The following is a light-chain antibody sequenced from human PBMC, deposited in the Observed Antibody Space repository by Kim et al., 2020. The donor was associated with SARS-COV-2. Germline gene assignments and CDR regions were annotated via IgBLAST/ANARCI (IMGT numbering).Light chain of an antibody. CDR3: QHRQT. CDR1: QSVSRW. V-gene: IGKV1-5*01. J-gene: IGKJ1*01. CDR2: DGS. Sequence: STLSASVGDRVTLTCRASQSVSRWLAWYQQKPGKAPKLLIYDGSNLQSGVPSRFSGSGSGREFTLTISSLQPDDFAIYYCQHRQTFGQGTKVDIK.